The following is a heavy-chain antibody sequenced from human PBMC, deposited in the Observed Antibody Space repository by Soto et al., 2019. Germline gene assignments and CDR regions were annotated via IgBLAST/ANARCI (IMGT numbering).Heavy chain of an antibody. Sequence: SVKVSCKASGGTFSSYTISWVRQAPGQGLEWMGRIIPILGIANYAQKFQGRVTITADKSTSTAYMELSSLRSEDTAVYYCARDTHYDILTGLTYYYYYYMDVWGKGTTVTVSS. D-gene: IGHD3-9*01. V-gene: IGHV1-69*04. CDR3: ARDTHYDILTGLTYYYYYYMDV. CDR2: IIPILGIA. CDR1: GGTFSSYT. J-gene: IGHJ6*03.